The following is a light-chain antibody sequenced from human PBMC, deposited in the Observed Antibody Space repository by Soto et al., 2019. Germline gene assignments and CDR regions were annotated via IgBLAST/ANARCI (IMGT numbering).Light chain of an antibody. CDR3: CSYAGSRDV. CDR2: EVS. CDR1: SSDVGSYNL. V-gene: IGLV2-23*02. Sequence: QSALTQPASVSGSPGQSITISCTGTSSDVGSYNLVSWYQQHPGKAPKLMIYEVSKRPSGVSNRFSGSKSGNTASLTISGLQAEDEADFYCCSYAGSRDVFGGWTKRTFL. J-gene: IGLJ3*02.